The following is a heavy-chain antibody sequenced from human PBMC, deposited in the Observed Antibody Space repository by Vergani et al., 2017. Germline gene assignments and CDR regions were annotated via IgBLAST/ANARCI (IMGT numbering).Heavy chain of an antibody. V-gene: IGHV4-34*01. D-gene: IGHD3-10*01. CDR1: RGSFSGYY. Sequence: QVQLQQWGAGLLKPSETLTLTCAVYRGSFSGYYWSWIRQPPGKGLEWIGEINHSGSTNYNPSLKSRVTISVDTSKNQFSLKLSSVTAADTAVYYCARSPINTITMVRGVIPGLSGSYMDVWGKXP. J-gene: IGHJ6*03. CDR2: INHSGST. CDR3: ARSPINTITMVRGVIPGLSGSYMDV.